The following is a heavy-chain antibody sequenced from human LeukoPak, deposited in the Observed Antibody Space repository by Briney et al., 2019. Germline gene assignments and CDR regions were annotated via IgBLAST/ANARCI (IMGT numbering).Heavy chain of an antibody. Sequence: ASVRVSCKASGYTFTSHHINWVLQAAGQGLEWMGWMNPNSGNTAYAQKFQGRVTMTWDTSINTAYMELDSLRSEDTAVYYCARGRPTNLGGIYWGQGSLATVSS. V-gene: IGHV1-8*01. CDR1: GYTFTSHH. CDR3: ARGRPTNLGGIY. CDR2: MNPNSGNT. J-gene: IGHJ4*02. D-gene: IGHD7-27*01.